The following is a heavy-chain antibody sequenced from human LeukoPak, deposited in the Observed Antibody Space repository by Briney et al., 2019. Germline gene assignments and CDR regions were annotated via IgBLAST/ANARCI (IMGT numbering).Heavy chain of an antibody. CDR2: ISYDGSNK. D-gene: IGHD6-19*01. CDR1: GFTFSSYA. J-gene: IGHJ4*02. V-gene: IGHV3-30*04. CDR3: ARDRSAVPYY. Sequence: QAGGSLRLSCAASGFTFSSYAMHWVRQAPGKGLEWVAVISYDGSNKYYADSVKGRFTISRDNSKNTLYLQMNSLRAEDTAVYYCARDRSAVPYYWGQGTLVTVSS.